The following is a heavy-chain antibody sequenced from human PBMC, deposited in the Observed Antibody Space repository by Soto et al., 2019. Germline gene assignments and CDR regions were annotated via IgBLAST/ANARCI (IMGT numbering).Heavy chain of an antibody. Sequence: GGSLRLSCAASGFTFSSYEMNWVRQAPGKGLEWVSYISSSGSTIYYADSVKGRFTISRDNAKNSLYLQMNSLRAEDTAVYYCASYHDFWSGFAIPWGQGTTVTVSS. CDR3: ASYHDFWSGFAIP. V-gene: IGHV3-48*03. D-gene: IGHD3-3*01. CDR1: GFTFSSYE. J-gene: IGHJ5*02. CDR2: ISSSGSTI.